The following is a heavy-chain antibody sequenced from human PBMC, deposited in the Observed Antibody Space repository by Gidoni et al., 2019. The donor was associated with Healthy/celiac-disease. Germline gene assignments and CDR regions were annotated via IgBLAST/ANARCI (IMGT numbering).Heavy chain of an antibody. CDR2: ISGGCGST. CDR3: AKGSYCGGDCSRTPVLDY. J-gene: IGHJ4*02. V-gene: IGHV3-23*01. D-gene: IGHD2-21*01. CDR1: GFTFSSYA. Sequence: EVQLLESGGGWVLPGGSLRLSCAASGFTFSSYARSWVRQAPGKGLEWVSAISGGCGSTYYADSVKGRFTLSRYNSKNTLYLQMSSLSAEDTAVYYCAKGSYCGGDCSRTPVLDYWGQGTLVTVSS.